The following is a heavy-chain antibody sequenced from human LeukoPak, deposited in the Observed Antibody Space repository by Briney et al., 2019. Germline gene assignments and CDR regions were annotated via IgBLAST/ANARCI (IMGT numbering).Heavy chain of an antibody. D-gene: IGHD6-19*01. CDR1: GFTFSSYA. CDR2: ISSTGGST. CDR3: AEEKSSFGSGWYLGSD. J-gene: IGHJ4*02. Sequence: PGGSLRLSCAASGFTFSSYAMSWVRQAPGKGLEWVSGISSTGGSTYYADSVRGRFTISRDNSKNTLYLQMSSLRPDDTAVYHCAEEKSSFGSGWYLGSDWGQGTLVTVSS. V-gene: IGHV3-23*01.